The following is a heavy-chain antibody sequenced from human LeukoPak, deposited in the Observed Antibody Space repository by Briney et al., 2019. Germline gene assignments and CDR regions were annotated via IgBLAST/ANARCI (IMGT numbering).Heavy chain of an antibody. J-gene: IGHJ4*02. CDR1: GLTFSSYW. V-gene: IGHV3-7*01. CDR2: IKQDGSEK. D-gene: IGHD6-13*01. Sequence: GGSLRLSCAASGLTFSSYWMSWVRQAPGKGLEWVANIKQDGSEKYYVDSVKGRFTISRDNAKNSLYLQMNSLRAEDTAVYYCARDIKQQLVRPLDYWGQGTLVTVSS. CDR3: ARDIKQQLVRPLDY.